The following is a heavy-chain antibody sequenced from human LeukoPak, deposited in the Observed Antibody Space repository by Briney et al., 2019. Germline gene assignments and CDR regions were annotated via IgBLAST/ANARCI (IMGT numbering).Heavy chain of an antibody. CDR1: GGSISSSSYY. Sequence: SETLSLTCTVSGGSISSSSYYWGWIRQPPGKGLEWIGSIYYSGSTYYNPSLKSRVTISVDTSKNQFSLKLSSVTAADTAVYYCARGGLGYCSSTSCYFVLNNWFDPWGQGTLVTVSS. CDR3: ARGGLGYCSSTSCYFVLNNWFDP. J-gene: IGHJ5*02. CDR2: IYYSGST. D-gene: IGHD2-2*01. V-gene: IGHV4-39*07.